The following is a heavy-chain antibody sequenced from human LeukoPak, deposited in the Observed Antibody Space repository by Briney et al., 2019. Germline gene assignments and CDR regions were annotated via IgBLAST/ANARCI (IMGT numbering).Heavy chain of an antibody. D-gene: IGHD1-26*01. CDR1: GFSFSNSW. CDR2: ISGSGATT. J-gene: IGHJ4*02. CDR3: AKDQSRVGASDPFDY. Sequence: GGSLRLSCAASGFSFSNSWMHWVRQAPGKGLEWVSSISGSGATTYYADSVKGRFTISRDNSNNTVYLQMNSLRAEDTAVYYCAKDQSRVGASDPFDYWGQGMQVGVSS. V-gene: IGHV3-23*01.